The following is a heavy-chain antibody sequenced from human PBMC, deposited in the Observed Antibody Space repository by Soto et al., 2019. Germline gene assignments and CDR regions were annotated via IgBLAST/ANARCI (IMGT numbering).Heavy chain of an antibody. J-gene: IGHJ6*03. CDR3: ARGYSSSPFGYYYYYYYMDV. CDR2: INHSGST. D-gene: IGHD6-13*01. Sequence: SETLSLTCAVYGGSFSGYYWSWIRQPPGKGLEWIGEINHSGSTNYNPSLKSRVTISVDTSKNQFSLKLSSVTAADTAVYYCARGYSSSPFGYYYYYYYMDVWGKGTTVTVSS. CDR1: GGSFSGYY. V-gene: IGHV4-34*01.